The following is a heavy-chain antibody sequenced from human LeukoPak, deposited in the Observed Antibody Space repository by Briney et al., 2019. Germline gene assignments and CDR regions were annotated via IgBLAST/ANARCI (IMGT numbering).Heavy chain of an antibody. V-gene: IGHV4-30-2*01. Sequence: SETLSLTCTVSGGSISSGGYYWSWIRQPPGKGLEWIGYIYHSGSTYYNPSLKSRVTISVDRSKNQFSLKLSSVTAADTAVYYCARDSLRTPFDPWGQGTLVTVSS. CDR1: GGSISSGGYY. D-gene: IGHD3-16*01. CDR2: IYHSGST. CDR3: ARDSLRTPFDP. J-gene: IGHJ5*02.